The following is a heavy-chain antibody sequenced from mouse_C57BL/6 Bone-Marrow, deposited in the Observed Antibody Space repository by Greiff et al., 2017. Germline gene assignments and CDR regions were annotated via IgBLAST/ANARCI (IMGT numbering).Heavy chain of an antibody. CDR1: GYAFSSYW. CDR3: ARLNYYGSSYGYFDV. D-gene: IGHD1-1*01. Sequence: QVQLQQSGAELVKPGASVKISCKASGYAFSSYWMNWVKQRPGKGLAWIGQIYPGDGDTNYNGKFKGKATLTADQSSSTAYMQLSSLTSEDSAVYFCARLNYYGSSYGYFDVWGTGTTVTVSS. J-gene: IGHJ1*03. V-gene: IGHV1-80*01. CDR2: IYPGDGDT.